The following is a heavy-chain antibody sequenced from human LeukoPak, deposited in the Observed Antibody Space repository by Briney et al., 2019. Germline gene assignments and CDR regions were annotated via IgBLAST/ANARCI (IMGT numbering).Heavy chain of an antibody. D-gene: IGHD3-22*01. CDR2: IYYSGST. J-gene: IGHJ3*02. CDR1: GGSISSYY. Sequence: SETLSLTCTVSGGSISSYYWSWIRQPPGKGLGWIGYIYYSGSTNYNPSPKSRVTISVDTSKNQFSLKLSSVTAADTAVYYCAREYYYDSSGDAFDIWGQGTMVTVSS. CDR3: AREYYYDSSGDAFDI. V-gene: IGHV4-59*01.